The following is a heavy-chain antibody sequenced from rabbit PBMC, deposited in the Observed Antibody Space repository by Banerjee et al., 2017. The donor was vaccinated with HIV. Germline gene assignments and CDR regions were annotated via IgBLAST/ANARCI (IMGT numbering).Heavy chain of an antibody. J-gene: IGHJ4*01. CDR3: ARDGYISVGYWFDL. CDR1: GIDFSSSNY. V-gene: IGHV1S45*01. CDR2: IYVGSSGST. D-gene: IGHD1-1*01. Sequence: QQQLEESGGGLVKPGGTLTLTCQASGIDFSSSNYMCRGRQAPGNGLEWIACIYVGSSGSTYYANWAKGRFTISKTSSTTVTLQMTSLTAADTATYFCARDGYISVGYWFDLWGPGTLVTVS.